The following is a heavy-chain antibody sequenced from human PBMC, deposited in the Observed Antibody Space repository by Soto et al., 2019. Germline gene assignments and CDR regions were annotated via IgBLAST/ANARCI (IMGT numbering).Heavy chain of an antibody. D-gene: IGHD3-16*02. Sequence: WGSLRLSCASSGFTLSMSAVNWVRQAPGKGLEWVSYISDSGDRTYYADSVKGRFTISRDRSKNTVSLQMDSLRAEDTAVYYCAKDRGIIVKAGDAFDVWGQGTKVTV. CDR2: ISDSGDRT. J-gene: IGHJ3*01. CDR3: AKDRGIIVKAGDAFDV. V-gene: IGHV3-23*01. CDR1: GFTLSMSA.